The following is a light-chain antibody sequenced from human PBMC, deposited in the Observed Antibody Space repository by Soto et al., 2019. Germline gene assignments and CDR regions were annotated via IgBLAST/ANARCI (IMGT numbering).Light chain of an antibody. CDR3: QQGNIFPLT. V-gene: IGKV1-12*01. CDR2: TAS. J-gene: IGKJ4*01. CDR1: QGMSSW. Sequence: DIQMTQSPSSVSASVGARVTITCRASQGMSSWLAWFQQKPGEAPRLLIYTASSLHSGVPSRFSGSGSGTDFTLTISSLQPEDFATYYCQQGNIFPLTFGSGTKVEIK.